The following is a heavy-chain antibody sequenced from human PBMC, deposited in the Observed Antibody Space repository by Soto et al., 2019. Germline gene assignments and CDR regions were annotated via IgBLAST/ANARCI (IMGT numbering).Heavy chain of an antibody. V-gene: IGHV4-4*02. CDR2: IYHSGST. Sequence: QVQLQESGPGLVKPSGTLSLTCAVSGGSISSSNWWSWVRQPPGKGLEWIGEIYHSGSTNYNPSLKSRVTLSVDKSKNQFSLKLSSVTAADTAVYYWASKRITIFGGVHRSYFDYWGQGTLVTVSS. D-gene: IGHD3-3*01. J-gene: IGHJ4*02. CDR1: GGSISSSNW. CDR3: ASKRITIFGGVHRSYFDY.